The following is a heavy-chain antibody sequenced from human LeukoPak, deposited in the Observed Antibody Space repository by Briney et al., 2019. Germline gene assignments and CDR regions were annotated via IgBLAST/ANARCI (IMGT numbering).Heavy chain of an antibody. CDR1: GGSMNSYS. J-gene: IGHJ6*03. D-gene: IGHD2-2*01. CDR3: ARGSIVVVPAARRTHYYMDV. CDR2: IYFSGST. Sequence: SETLSLTCTVSGGSMNSYSWSWIRQPPGKGLGWIGYIYFSGSTNYNPSLKSRVTISLDTSKNQFSLKLSSVTAADTAVYYCARGSIVVVPAARRTHYYMDVWGKGTTVTVSS. V-gene: IGHV4-59*12.